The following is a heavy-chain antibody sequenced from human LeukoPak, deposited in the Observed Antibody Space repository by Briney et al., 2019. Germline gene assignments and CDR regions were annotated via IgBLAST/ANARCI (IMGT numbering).Heavy chain of an antibody. CDR1: GFTFDDYA. CDR2: ISWNSGSI. Sequence: GRSLRLSCAASGFTFDDYAMHWVRQAPGKGLEWVSGISWNSGSIGYADSVKGRFTISRDNAKNSLYLQMNSLRAEDTALYYCATSRDWGSSGWYSAFDYWGQGTLVTVSS. CDR3: ATSRDWGSSGWYSAFDY. D-gene: IGHD6-19*01. J-gene: IGHJ4*02. V-gene: IGHV3-9*01.